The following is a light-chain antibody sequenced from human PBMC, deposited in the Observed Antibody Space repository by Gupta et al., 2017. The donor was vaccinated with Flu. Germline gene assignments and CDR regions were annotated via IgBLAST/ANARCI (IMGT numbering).Light chain of an antibody. J-gene: IGKJ2*01. V-gene: IGKV3-20*01. CDR2: GAS. Sequence: ERATLSCRASQSVNNNLLNWYQQKPGQAPRLLIYGASSRATGIPDRFSGSGSGTDFTLTIRRLEPEDFAVYYCQQYGISVYTLGQGTKLEIK. CDR3: QQYGISVYT. CDR1: QSVNNNL.